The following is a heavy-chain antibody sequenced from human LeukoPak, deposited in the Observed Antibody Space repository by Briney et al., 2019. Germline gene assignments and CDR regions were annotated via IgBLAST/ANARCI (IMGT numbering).Heavy chain of an antibody. Sequence: GESLKISCKGSGYSFTGYWIGWVRQMPGKGLEWMGIIYPGDSDTRYSPSFQGQVTISADKSISTAYLQWSSLKASDTAMYYCATLNCSTSCYTTNYYYYYMDVWGKGTTVTVSS. CDR2: IYPGDSDT. J-gene: IGHJ6*03. V-gene: IGHV5-51*01. CDR3: ATLNCSTSCYTTNYYYYYMDV. CDR1: GYSFTGYW. D-gene: IGHD2-2*02.